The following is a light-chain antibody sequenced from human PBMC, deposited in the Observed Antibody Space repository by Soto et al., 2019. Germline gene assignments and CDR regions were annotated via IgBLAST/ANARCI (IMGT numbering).Light chain of an antibody. J-gene: IGKJ1*01. Sequence: EIVLTQSPGALSLSPGERATLSCRTSQSVSTNYLAWYQEKPGQAPRLLIYGASSRATGIPDRFSGSGSGTDFTLTISRLEPDDFAVYYCQHYGSSPPTWTFCQGTKVDIK. CDR3: QHYGSSPPTWT. CDR2: GAS. V-gene: IGKV3-20*01. CDR1: QSVSTNY.